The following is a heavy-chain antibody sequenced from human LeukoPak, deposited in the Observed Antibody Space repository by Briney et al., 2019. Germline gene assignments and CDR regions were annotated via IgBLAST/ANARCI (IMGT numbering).Heavy chain of an antibody. Sequence: SPSETLSLTCAVYGGSFSGYYWSWIRQPPGKGLEWIGEINHSGSTYYNPSLKSRVTISVDTSKNQFSLKLTSVTAADTAVYSCAGNYYGSGSYRYYFDYWGQGTLVTVSS. CDR1: GGSFSGYY. V-gene: IGHV4-34*01. CDR3: AGNYYGSGSYRYYFDY. J-gene: IGHJ4*02. D-gene: IGHD3-10*01. CDR2: INHSGST.